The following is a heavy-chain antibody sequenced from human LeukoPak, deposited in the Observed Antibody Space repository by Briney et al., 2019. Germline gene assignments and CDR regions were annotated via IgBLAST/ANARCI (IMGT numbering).Heavy chain of an antibody. Sequence: GGSLRLSCAASGFTFSSYATSWVRQAPGKGLEWVSAISGSGGSTYYADSVKGRFTISRDNSKNTLYLQMNSLRAEDTAVYYCAKGSCSSTSCRIDYWGQGTLVTVSS. CDR2: ISGSGGST. CDR1: GFTFSSYA. D-gene: IGHD2-2*01. J-gene: IGHJ4*02. V-gene: IGHV3-23*01. CDR3: AKGSCSSTSCRIDY.